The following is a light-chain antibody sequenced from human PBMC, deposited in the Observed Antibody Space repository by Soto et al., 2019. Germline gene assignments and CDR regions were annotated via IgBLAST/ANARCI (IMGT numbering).Light chain of an antibody. CDR1: QSISDT. CDR2: GAS. Sequence: EMKMAHYRATVCGYGGGCGSRWWMASQSISDTLAWYQQKPGQAPRLLIHGASTRAPGFPARFSGSGSGTDSTHTISRLQPADFAVYSSQLPNNWPCTFGQGTKVDIK. J-gene: IGKJ1*01. V-gene: IGKV3-15*01. CDR3: QLPNNWPCT.